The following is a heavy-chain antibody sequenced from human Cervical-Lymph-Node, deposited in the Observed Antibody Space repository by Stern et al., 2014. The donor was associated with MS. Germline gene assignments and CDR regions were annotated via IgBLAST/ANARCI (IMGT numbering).Heavy chain of an antibody. D-gene: IGHD3-16*01. CDR3: ARNVGDTTLGH. CDR2: ISPIFGTA. J-gene: IGHJ4*02. V-gene: IGHV1-69*01. Sequence: VQLVESGAEVKKSGSSVKVSCKASGGTLRSSVITWARQASGQGPEWMGEISPIFGTATYAQQFQGRVTITADEYTSTVYMELSSLRSEDTAVYYCARNVGDTTLGHWGQGSQVIVSS. CDR1: GGTLRSSV.